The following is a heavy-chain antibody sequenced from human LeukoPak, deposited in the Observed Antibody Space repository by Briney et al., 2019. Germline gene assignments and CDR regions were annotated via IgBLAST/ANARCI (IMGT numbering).Heavy chain of an antibody. Sequence: SETLSLTCTVSGGSITRNYYWASIRRPPGKGLEWIGIICYTGGTYYNPSLKSRVTMSVDTSKNQFSLKLDSVTAADTAVYYCARMYVPFYDTSGYYLDYWGQGTLVTVSS. V-gene: IGHV4-39*01. CDR1: GGSITRNYY. D-gene: IGHD3-22*01. J-gene: IGHJ4*02. CDR2: ICYTGGT. CDR3: ARMYVPFYDTSGYYLDY.